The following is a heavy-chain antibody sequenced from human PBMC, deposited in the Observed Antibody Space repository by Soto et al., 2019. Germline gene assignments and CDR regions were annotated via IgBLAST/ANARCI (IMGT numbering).Heavy chain of an antibody. CDR2: IVVGSGNT. J-gene: IGHJ5*02. Sequence: ASVKVSCKASGFTFTSSAVQWVRQARGQRLEWIGWIVVGSGNTNYAQKFQERVTITRDMSTSTAYMELSSLRSEDTAVYYCARDKYHHLLRFLEWSQGFDTWGQGTLVTVSS. D-gene: IGHD3-3*01. V-gene: IGHV1-58*01. CDR1: GFTFTSSA. CDR3: ARDKYHHLLRFLEWSQGFDT.